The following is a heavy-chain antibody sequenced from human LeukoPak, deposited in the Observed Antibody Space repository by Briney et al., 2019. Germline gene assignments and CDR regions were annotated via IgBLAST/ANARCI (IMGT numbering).Heavy chain of an antibody. V-gene: IGHV3-48*03. D-gene: IGHD6-25*01. J-gene: IGHJ6*04. CDR2: FSARGTLT. CDR3: ARDDTRTHSSGWVYMDV. Sequence: PGGALRLSCAASRFRLRSYEMNSVRQAPGKGLEWNEYFSARGTLTHYADSMEGRYPIPRDNDKHPLDLQMNSLRGEDKGLYYYARDDTRTHSSGWVYMDVWGKGTPVTISS. CDR1: RFRLRSYE.